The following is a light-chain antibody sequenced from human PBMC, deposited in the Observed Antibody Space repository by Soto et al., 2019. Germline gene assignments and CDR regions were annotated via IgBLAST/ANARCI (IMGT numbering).Light chain of an antibody. CDR1: HNDIGTYDY. Sequence: QSVLTQPTSVSGSPGQSITISCTGNHNDIGTYDYVSWYQQHPGRAPRLLIHGVTTRPSGISGRFSASKSGLTASLTISGLQPEDEADYYCSSFTSNRISVFGPGTKGTVL. V-gene: IGLV2-14*03. CDR2: GVT. J-gene: IGLJ1*01. CDR3: SSFTSNRISV.